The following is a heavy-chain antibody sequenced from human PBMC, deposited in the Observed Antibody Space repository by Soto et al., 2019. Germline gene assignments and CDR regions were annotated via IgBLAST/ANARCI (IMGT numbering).Heavy chain of an antibody. J-gene: IGHJ4*02. Sequence: QVQLVQSGAEVKKPGSSVKVSCKASGGTFSSYTISWVRQAPGQGLEWMGRIIPILGIANYAQKLQGRVTITADKSTSTAYMELSSLRSEDTAVYYCSRERDYYYSSGYYPSFDYWGQGTLVTVSS. CDR2: IIPILGIA. V-gene: IGHV1-69*08. CDR3: SRERDYYYSSGYYPSFDY. CDR1: GGTFSSYT. D-gene: IGHD3-22*01.